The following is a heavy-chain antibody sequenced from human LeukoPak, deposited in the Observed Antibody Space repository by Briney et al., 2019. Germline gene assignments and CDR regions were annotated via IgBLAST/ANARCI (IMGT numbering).Heavy chain of an antibody. J-gene: IGHJ5*02. CDR2: ISSSGSTI. Sequence: PGGSLRLSCAASGFTFSDYYMSWIRQAPGKGLEWVSYISSSGSTIYYADSVKGRFTISRDNAKRSLYLQMSNLRVEDTAVYYCARLNWDDGEVSGFDQWGQGILVTVSS. D-gene: IGHD1-26*01. V-gene: IGHV3-11*04. CDR1: GFTFSDYY. CDR3: ARLNWDDGEVSGFDQ.